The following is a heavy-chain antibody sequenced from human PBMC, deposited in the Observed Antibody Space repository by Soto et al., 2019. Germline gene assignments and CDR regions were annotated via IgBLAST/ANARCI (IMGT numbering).Heavy chain of an antibody. D-gene: IGHD3-22*01. J-gene: IGHJ4*02. CDR1: GGSISSGGYY. V-gene: IGHV4-31*03. CDR2: IYYSGTT. Sequence: QVQLQESGPGLVKPSQTLSLTCTVSGGSISSGGYYWSWIRQHPGKGLEWIGYIYYSGTTYYNPSLKSRVSISVNTAKNPFSLKLSSVTGAGTAVYFCARYDCSGYLDYWGQGTLVTVSS. CDR3: ARYDCSGYLDY.